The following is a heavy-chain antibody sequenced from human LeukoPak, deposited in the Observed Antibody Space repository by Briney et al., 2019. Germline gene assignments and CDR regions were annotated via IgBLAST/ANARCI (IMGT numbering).Heavy chain of an antibody. V-gene: IGHV4-59*01. D-gene: IGHD3-3*01. Sequence: SETLSLTCTVSGGSISSYYWSWIRQPPGKGLEWIGYIYYSGSTNYNPSLKSRVTISVDTSKNQFSLKLSSVTAADTAVYYCARGAPGTYDFWSGYSYYYYYYMDVWGKGTTVTVS. CDR3: ARGAPGTYDFWSGYSYYYYYYMDV. J-gene: IGHJ6*03. CDR2: IYYSGST. CDR1: GGSISSYY.